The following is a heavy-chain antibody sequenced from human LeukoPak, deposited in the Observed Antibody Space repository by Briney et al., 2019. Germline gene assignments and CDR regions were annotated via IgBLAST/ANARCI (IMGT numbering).Heavy chain of an antibody. Sequence: SETLSLTCAVYGGSFSGYYWSWIRQPPGKGLEWIGEINHSGSTNYNPSLKSRVAISVDTSKNQFSLKLSSVTAADTAVYYCARDPGYCSGGSCYSDYWGQGTLVTVSS. J-gene: IGHJ4*02. CDR2: INHSGST. CDR3: ARDPGYCSGGSCYSDY. D-gene: IGHD2-15*01. CDR1: GGSFSGYY. V-gene: IGHV4-34*01.